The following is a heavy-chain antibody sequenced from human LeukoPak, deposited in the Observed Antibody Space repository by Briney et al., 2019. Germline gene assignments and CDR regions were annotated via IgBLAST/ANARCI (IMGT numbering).Heavy chain of an antibody. CDR3: AKDRYYGSGSLSYFDY. D-gene: IGHD3-10*01. CDR1: GFTFSSYA. J-gene: IGHJ4*02. Sequence: QTGGSLRLSCAASGFTFSSYAMSWVPQAPGRGLEWVSAISGSGGSTYYADSVKGRFTISRDNSKNTLYLQMNSLRAEDTAVYYCAKDRYYGSGSLSYFDYWGQGTLVTVSS. V-gene: IGHV3-23*01. CDR2: ISGSGGST.